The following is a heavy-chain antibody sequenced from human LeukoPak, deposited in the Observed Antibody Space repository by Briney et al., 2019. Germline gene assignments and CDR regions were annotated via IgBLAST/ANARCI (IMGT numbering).Heavy chain of an antibody. J-gene: IGHJ4*02. V-gene: IGHV3-33*01. D-gene: IGHD2-15*01. CDR2: IWHDGSNK. CDR1: GFTFSTYA. Sequence: GGSLRLSCAASGFTFSTYAMHWVRQAPGKGLEWVAVIWHDGSNKYYADSVKGRFTISRDNSKNTLYLQMDSLRAEDTAVYYCVRSQYCSGGSCYRLGDYWGQGTLVTVSS. CDR3: VRSQYCSGGSCYRLGDY.